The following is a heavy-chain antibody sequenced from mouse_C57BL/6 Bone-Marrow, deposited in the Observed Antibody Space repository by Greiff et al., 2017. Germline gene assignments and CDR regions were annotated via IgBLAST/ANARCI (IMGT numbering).Heavy chain of an antibody. J-gene: IGHJ1*03. CDR1: GYTFTDYY. CDR2: IYPGSGNT. CDR3: AREGYYYPYWYFDV. D-gene: IGHD1-1*01. V-gene: IGHV1-76*01. Sequence: VQLVESGAELVRPGASVKLSCKASGYTFTDYYINWVKQRPGQGLEWIARIYPGSGNTYYNETFKGQATLTSENSSSTDYMQLSSLTSEDSAVYFGAREGYYYPYWYFDVWGTGTTVTVSS.